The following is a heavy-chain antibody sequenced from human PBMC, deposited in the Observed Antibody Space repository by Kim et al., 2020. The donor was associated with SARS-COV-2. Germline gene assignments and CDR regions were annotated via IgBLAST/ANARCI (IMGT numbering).Heavy chain of an antibody. CDR2: IIPILGIA. D-gene: IGHD6-13*01. J-gene: IGHJ6*03. CDR3: ARDAAADIYYYYYMDV. CDR1: GGTFSSYG. Sequence: SVKVSCKASGGTFSSYGISWVRQAPGQGLEWMGRIIPILGIANYAQKFQGRVTITADKSTSTAYMELSSLRSEDTAMYYCARDAAADIYYYYYMDVWGKGTTVTVSS. V-gene: IGHV1-69*04.